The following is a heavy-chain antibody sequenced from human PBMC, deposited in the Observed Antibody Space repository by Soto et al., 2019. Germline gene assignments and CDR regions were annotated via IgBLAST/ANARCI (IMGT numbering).Heavy chain of an antibody. J-gene: IGHJ4*02. Sequence: GGSLRLSCAASGFTFSSYAMIWVRQAPGKGLEWVSAISGSGGSTYYADSVKGRFTISRDNSKNTLYLQMNSLRAEDTAVYYCAKDRTSGIVVVTAFDYWGQGTLVTVSS. CDR2: ISGSGGST. D-gene: IGHD3-22*01. CDR3: AKDRTSGIVVVTAFDY. CDR1: GFTFSSYA. V-gene: IGHV3-23*01.